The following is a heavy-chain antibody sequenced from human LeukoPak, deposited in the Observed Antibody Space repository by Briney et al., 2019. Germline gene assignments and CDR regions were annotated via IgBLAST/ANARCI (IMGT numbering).Heavy chain of an antibody. D-gene: IGHD5-24*01. V-gene: IGHV3-23*01. J-gene: IGHJ3*02. CDR2: LTDSGGTT. CDR1: GFTFGNYA. Sequence: GGSLRLSCVASGFTFGNYAMGWLRQAPGRRPEWVSSLTDSGGTTYYVDSVKGRFAISRDNSKNTLYLHMNSLRAEDTAVYYCAKKRDAFDIWGQGIVVTVSS. CDR3: AKKRDAFDI.